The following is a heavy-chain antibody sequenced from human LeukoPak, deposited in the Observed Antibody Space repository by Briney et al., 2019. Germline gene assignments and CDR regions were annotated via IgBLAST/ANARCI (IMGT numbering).Heavy chain of an antibody. J-gene: IGHJ5*02. D-gene: IGHD3-3*01. CDR2: ISISYRST. CDR3: AKEKRPRITIFGVIITNWFDP. Sequence: PAGSLRLSCAASGFTISSYAMNWVRQAPGKGLEWVSAISISYRSTDYADSVKGRLTISRDNSNNTLYLHMNSLRAEDPAVYYCAKEKRPRITIFGVIITNWFDPWGQGTLVT. V-gene: IGHV3-23*01. CDR1: GFTISSYA.